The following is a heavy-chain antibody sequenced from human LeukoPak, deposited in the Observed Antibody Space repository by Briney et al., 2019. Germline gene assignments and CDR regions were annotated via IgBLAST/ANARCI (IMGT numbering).Heavy chain of an antibody. Sequence: GGSLRLSCAASGFTFSNAWMSSVRQAPGKGREWGGRIKSKTDGGTTDYAAPVKGRFTISRDDSKNTLYLQMNSLKTEDTAVYYCTTMIVLMVYAHHDAFDIWGQGTMVTVSS. CDR1: GFTFSNAW. D-gene: IGHD2-8*01. J-gene: IGHJ3*02. CDR3: TTMIVLMVYAHHDAFDI. CDR2: IKSKTDGGTT. V-gene: IGHV3-15*01.